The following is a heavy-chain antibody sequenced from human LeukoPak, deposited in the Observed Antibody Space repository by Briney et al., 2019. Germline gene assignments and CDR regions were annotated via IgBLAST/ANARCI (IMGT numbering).Heavy chain of an antibody. V-gene: IGHV4-61*02. CDR1: GDSISSGSYF. Sequence: SETLSLTCTVSGDSISSGSYFWSWIRQPAGKGLEWIGRISTTGSTNYNPSLKSRISISAVTSKNQFSLSLTSVTAADTAVYYCGRAPYGALDHWGQGILVTVSS. CDR2: ISTTGST. CDR3: GRAPYGALDH. J-gene: IGHJ4*02. D-gene: IGHD4/OR15-4a*01.